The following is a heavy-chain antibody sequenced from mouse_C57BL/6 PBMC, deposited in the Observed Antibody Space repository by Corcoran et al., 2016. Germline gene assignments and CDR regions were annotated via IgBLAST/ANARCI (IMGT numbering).Heavy chain of an antibody. CDR3: ARTYDGSTHWYFDV. V-gene: IGHV1-80*01. CDR1: GYAFSSYW. J-gene: IGHJ1*03. D-gene: IGHD1-1*01. CDR2: IYPGDGDT. Sequence: QVQLQQSGAELVKPGASVKISCKASGYAFSSYWMNWVKQRPGKGLEWIGQIYPGDGDTNYNGKFKGKATLTADKSSSTAYMQLSSLTSEDSAVYFCARTYDGSTHWYFDVWGTGTTVTVSS.